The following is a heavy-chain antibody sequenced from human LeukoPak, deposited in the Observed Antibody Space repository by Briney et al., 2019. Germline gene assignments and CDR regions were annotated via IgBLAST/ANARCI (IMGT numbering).Heavy chain of an antibody. V-gene: IGHV3-21*06. Sequence: AGGSLRLSCAASGFTFSTYSMNWVRQAPGKGLEWVSSIATSSDYIYYAGSLKGRFTISRDNAKNSLYLHMNSLRPDDTAVYYSARGRSITILRGVAISDGFDIWGQGTKVTVS. CDR2: IATSSDYI. CDR1: GFTFSTYS. D-gene: IGHD3-10*01. J-gene: IGHJ3*02. CDR3: ARGRSITILRGVAISDGFDI.